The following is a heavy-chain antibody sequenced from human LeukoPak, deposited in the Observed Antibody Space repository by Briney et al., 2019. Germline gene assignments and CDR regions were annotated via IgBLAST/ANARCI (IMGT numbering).Heavy chain of an antibody. J-gene: IGHJ4*02. CDR2: ISHSGIT. D-gene: IGHD3-22*01. Sequence: PSETLSLTCAVYGGSFSAYYWSWIRQPPGKGLEWIGEISHSGITNHNPSLKSQVTISADTSKNQFSLKLSSVTAADTAVYYCARRGVYYDSSGYHYYFDYWGQGTLVTVSS. CDR3: ARRGVYYDSSGYHYYFDY. CDR1: GGSFSAYY. V-gene: IGHV4-34*01.